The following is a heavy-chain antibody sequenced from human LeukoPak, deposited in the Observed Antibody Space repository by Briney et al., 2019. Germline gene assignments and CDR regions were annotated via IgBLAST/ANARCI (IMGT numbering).Heavy chain of an antibody. CDR2: ESDT. D-gene: IGHD2-15*01. V-gene: IGHV5-51*01. Sequence: ESDTRYSPSFQGQVTISADKSISTAYLQWSSLKASDTAKYYCARPTGYCSGGTCYPDAFDIWGQGTMVIVSS. J-gene: IGHJ3*02. CDR3: ARPTGYCSGGTCYPDAFDI.